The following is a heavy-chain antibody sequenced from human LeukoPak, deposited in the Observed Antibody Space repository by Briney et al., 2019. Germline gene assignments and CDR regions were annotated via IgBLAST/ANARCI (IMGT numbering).Heavy chain of an antibody. CDR2: IIPIFGTA. CDR1: GGTFSSYA. D-gene: IGHD2-2*01. V-gene: IGHV1-69*05. CDR3: ARDRRGGYCSSTSCYENWFDP. Sequence: ASVKVSCKASGGTFSSYAISWVRQAPGQGLEWMGGIIPIFGTANYAQKFQGRVTITTDESTSTAYMELSSLRSEDTAVYYCARDRRGGYCSSTSCYENWFDPWGQGTLVTVSS. J-gene: IGHJ5*02.